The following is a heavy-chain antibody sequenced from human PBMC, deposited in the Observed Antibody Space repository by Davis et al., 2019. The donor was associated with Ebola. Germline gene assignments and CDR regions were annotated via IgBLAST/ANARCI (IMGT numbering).Heavy chain of an antibody. V-gene: IGHV4-59*12. Sequence: PGGSLRLSCTVSGVSITTYFWSWIRQPPGKGLEWVGYIHHSGSANSNPPLKSRVTFSIDTSKSQVSLKLTSVTAADTAVYYCARDTRPCGGDCYDDTFDMWGQGTMVIVSS. J-gene: IGHJ3*02. CDR2: IHHSGSA. D-gene: IGHD2-21*01. CDR1: GVSITTYF. CDR3: ARDTRPCGGDCYDDTFDM.